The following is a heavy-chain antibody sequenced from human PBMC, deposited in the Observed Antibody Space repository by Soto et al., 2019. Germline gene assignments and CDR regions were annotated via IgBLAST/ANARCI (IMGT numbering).Heavy chain of an antibody. D-gene: IGHD1-7*01. CDR2: IYYSGST. CDR1: GGSISSSSYY. V-gene: IGHV4-39*01. CDR3: ASYPLGVTGTTWYYYYMDV. J-gene: IGHJ6*03. Sequence: SETLSLTCTVSGGSISSSSYYWGWIRQPPGKGLEWIGSIYYSGSTYYNPSLKSRVTISVDTSKNQFSLKLSSVTAADTAVYYCASYPLGVTGTTWYYYYMDVWGKGTTVTVSS.